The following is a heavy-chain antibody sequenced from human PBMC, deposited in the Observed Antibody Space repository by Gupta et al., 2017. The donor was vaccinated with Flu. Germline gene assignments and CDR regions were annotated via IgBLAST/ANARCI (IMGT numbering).Heavy chain of an antibody. D-gene: IGHD3-22*01. CDR2: INAGNGDT. CDR1: GYIFASYG. CDR3: TRDDYYDSSGYG. V-gene: IGHV1-3*01. J-gene: IGHJ4*02. Sequence: VQLVQSGAEVKKSGASVKVSCKASGYIFASYGMHWVRQAPGQRLEWVGWINAGNGDTKYSQKFQGRVIITRDTFASTVYMELSNLRSEDSAVYYCTRDDYYDSSGYGWGQGTLLTVSS.